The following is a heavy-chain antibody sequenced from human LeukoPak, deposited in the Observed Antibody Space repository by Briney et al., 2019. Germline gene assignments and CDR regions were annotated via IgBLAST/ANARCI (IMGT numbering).Heavy chain of an antibody. V-gene: IGHV3-7*02. CDR1: GFTLGGYW. J-gene: IGHJ4*02. CDR2: IKHDGSQK. CDR3: AKSQARGGISGTIMAIVDS. D-gene: IGHD5-24*01. Sequence: GGSLRLACAASGFTLGGYWMTWLRQAPGKGLEWVANIKHDGSQKYYVDSVKGRFTISRDNAKNSLYLQMNSLRAEDTAVYYCAKSQARGGISGTIMAIVDSWGQGALVTASS.